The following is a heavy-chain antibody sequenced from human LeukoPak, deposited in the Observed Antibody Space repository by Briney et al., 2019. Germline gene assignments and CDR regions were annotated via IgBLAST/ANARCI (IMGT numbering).Heavy chain of an antibody. Sequence: GASVKVSCKASGYTFTSYYMHWVRQAPGQGLEWMGIINPSGGSTSYAQKFQGRVTITRDTSASTAYMELSSLRSEDTAVYYCARAANIVVVVAATPDWFDPWGQGTLVTVSS. CDR1: GYTFTSYY. CDR3: ARAANIVVVVAATPDWFDP. CDR2: INPSGGST. V-gene: IGHV1-46*01. D-gene: IGHD2-15*01. J-gene: IGHJ5*02.